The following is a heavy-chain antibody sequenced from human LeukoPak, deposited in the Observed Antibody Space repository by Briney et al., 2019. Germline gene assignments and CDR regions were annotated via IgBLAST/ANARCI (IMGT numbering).Heavy chain of an antibody. Sequence: GGSLRLSCAASGFTFSSYGMHWVRQAPGKGLEWVVVISYDGSNKYYADSVKGRFTISRDNSKNTLYLQMNSLRAEDTAVYYCAKGSGSYRYFDYWGQGTLVTVSS. D-gene: IGHD1-26*01. CDR3: AKGSGSYRYFDY. CDR1: GFTFSSYG. J-gene: IGHJ4*02. V-gene: IGHV3-30*18. CDR2: ISYDGSNK.